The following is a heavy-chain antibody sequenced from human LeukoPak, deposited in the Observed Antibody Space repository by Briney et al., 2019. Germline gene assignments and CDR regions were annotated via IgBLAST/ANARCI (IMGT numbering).Heavy chain of an antibody. V-gene: IGHV4-59*01. J-gene: IGHJ4*02. CDR2: IYYSGST. CDR3: ASHYYDSSGLVDY. CDR1: GGSISSYY. D-gene: IGHD3-22*01. Sequence: SETLSLTCTVSGGSISSYYWSWIRQPPGKGLEWIGYIYYSGSTNYNPSLKNRVTISVDTSKNQFSLKLSSVTAADTAVYYCASHYYDSSGLVDYWGQGTLVTVSS.